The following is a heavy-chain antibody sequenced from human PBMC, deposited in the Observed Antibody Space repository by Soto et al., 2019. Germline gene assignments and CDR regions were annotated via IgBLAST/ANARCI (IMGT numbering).Heavy chain of an antibody. CDR2: ISGSGGST. J-gene: IGHJ5*02. CDR1: GFTFSSYA. CDR3: AKASTTKPQRTVGDYDFWSGYYTGSWFDP. D-gene: IGHD3-3*01. Sequence: EVQLLESGGGLVQPGGALRLSCAASGFTFSSYAMSWVRQAPGKGLEWVSAISGSGGSTHSADSVKGRFTISRDNSKNTLYLQMNSLRAEDTAVYYCAKASTTKPQRTVGDYDFWSGYYTGSWFDPWGQGTLVTVSS. V-gene: IGHV3-23*01.